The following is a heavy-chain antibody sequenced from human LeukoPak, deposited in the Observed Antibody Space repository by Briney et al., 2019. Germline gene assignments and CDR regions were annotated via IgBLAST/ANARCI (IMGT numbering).Heavy chain of an antibody. J-gene: IGHJ4*02. V-gene: IGHV3-48*03. Sequence: HPGGSLRLSCAASGFTFSNYEMNWVHQAPGKGLEWVSYISSSGRTIYYADSVKGRFTISRDNAKNSLYLQMNNLRAEDTAIYYCARDLDGGDSFDYWGQRTLGSVSS. CDR1: GFTFSNYE. CDR3: ARDLDGGDSFDY. D-gene: IGHD4-23*01. CDR2: ISSSGRTI.